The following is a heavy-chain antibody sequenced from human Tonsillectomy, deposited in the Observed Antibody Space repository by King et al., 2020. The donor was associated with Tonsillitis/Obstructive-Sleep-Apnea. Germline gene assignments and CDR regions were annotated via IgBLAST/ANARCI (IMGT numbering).Heavy chain of an antibody. CDR2: ISGSGGST. CDR3: AKGVPYYGSGMSPNNWFDP. V-gene: IGHV3-23*04. J-gene: IGHJ5*02. Sequence: VQLVESGGGLVQPGGSLRLSCGASGFTFSSYAMSWVRQAPGKGLEWVSAISGSGGSTYYADSVKGRFTISRDNSKNTLYVQMNSLRAEDTAVYYCAKGVPYYGSGMSPNNWFDPWGQGTLVTVSS. D-gene: IGHD3-10*01. CDR1: GFTFSSYA.